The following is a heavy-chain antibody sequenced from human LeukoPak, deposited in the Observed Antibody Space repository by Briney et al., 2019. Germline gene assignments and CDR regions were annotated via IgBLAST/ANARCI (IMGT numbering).Heavy chain of an antibody. CDR3: ARAVAGTYWFDP. V-gene: IGHV1-2*02. D-gene: IGHD6-19*01. J-gene: IGHJ5*02. Sequence: ASVKVSCKASGYTFTGYYMHSLRQAPGQGLDWMGWINPNSCGTNYAQKFQGRVTMTKETSISTAYMELSRLGSDDTAVYYCARAVAGTYWFDPWGQGTLVTVSS. CDR2: INPNSCGT. CDR1: GYTFTGYY.